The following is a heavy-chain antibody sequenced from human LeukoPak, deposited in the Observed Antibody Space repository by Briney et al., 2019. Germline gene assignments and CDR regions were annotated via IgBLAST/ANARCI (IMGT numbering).Heavy chain of an antibody. CDR3: ARDFGPLYSGYGGY. V-gene: IGHV4-30-2*01. D-gene: IGHD5-12*01. CDR1: GGSISSGGYS. J-gene: IGHJ1*01. CDR2: IYPSGST. Sequence: SQTLSLTCAVSGGSISSGGYSWSWIRQPPGKGLEWIGYIYPSGSTYYNPSLKSRVTISVDRSKNQFSLKLSSVAAADTAVYYCARDFGPLYSGYGGYWGQSPLVTVSS.